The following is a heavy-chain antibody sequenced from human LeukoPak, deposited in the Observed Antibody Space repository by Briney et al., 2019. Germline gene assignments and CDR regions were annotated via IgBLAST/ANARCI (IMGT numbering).Heavy chain of an antibody. Sequence: GGSLRFSCAASGFTFDDYGMSRVRQAPGKGLEWVSGINWNGGSTGYADSVKGRFTISRDNAKNSLYLQMNSLRAEDTALYYCARVRYGSGSYYNYYYYMDVWGKGTTVTVSS. CDR2: INWNGGST. CDR3: ARVRYGSGSYYNYYYYMDV. D-gene: IGHD3-10*01. CDR1: GFTFDDYG. J-gene: IGHJ6*03. V-gene: IGHV3-20*04.